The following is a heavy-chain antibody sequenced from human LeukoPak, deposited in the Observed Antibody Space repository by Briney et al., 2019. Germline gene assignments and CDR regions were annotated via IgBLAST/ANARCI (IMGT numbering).Heavy chain of an antibody. Sequence: GSLRLSCAASGFTLSSYSMNWVRQPPGKGLEWIGEINHSGSTNYNPSLKSRVTISVDTSKNQFSLKLSSVTAADTAVYYCARSITIFGVVIEGPFDYWGQGTLVTVSS. CDR1: GFTLSSYS. V-gene: IGHV4-34*01. CDR2: INHSGST. J-gene: IGHJ4*02. CDR3: ARSITIFGVVIEGPFDY. D-gene: IGHD3-3*01.